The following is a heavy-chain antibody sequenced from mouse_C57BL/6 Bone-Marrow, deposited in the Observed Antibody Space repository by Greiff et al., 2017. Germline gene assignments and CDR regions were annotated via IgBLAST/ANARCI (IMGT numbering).Heavy chain of an antibody. D-gene: IGHD1-1*01. CDR2: IYPRSGNT. Sequence: QVQLKQSGAELARPGASVKLSCKASGYTFTSYGISWVKQRPGQGLEWIGEIYPRSGNTYYNEKFKGKAPLTADKSSSTAYMELRSLTAEDSAVYFCARRSPHYYGSSYYFDYWGQGTTLTVSS. CDR3: ARRSPHYYGSSYYFDY. CDR1: GYTFTSYG. J-gene: IGHJ2*01. V-gene: IGHV1-81*01.